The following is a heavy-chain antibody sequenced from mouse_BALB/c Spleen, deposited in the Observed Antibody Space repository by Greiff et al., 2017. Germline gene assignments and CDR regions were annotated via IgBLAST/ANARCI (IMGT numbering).Heavy chain of an antibody. Sequence: DVKFVESGGGLVKPGGSLKLSCAASGFTFSDYYMYWVRQTPEKRLEWVATISDGGSYTYYPDSVKGRFTISRDNAKNNLYLQMSSLKSEDTAMYYCARDLGFDYWGQGTTLTVSA. CDR1: GFTFSDYY. D-gene: IGHD4-1*01. CDR3: ARDLGFDY. J-gene: IGHJ2*01. V-gene: IGHV5-4*02. CDR2: ISDGGSYT.